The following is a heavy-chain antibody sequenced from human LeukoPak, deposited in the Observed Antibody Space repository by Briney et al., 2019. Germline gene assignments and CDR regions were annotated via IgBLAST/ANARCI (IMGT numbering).Heavy chain of an antibody. V-gene: IGHV3-33*01. D-gene: IGHD3-16*01. CDR2: IWYGGRNK. Sequence: KSGGSLRLSCAASGFTFSSYGMHWVRQAPGKGLEWVAVIWYGGRNKYYADSVKGRFTISRDNSQNTLYLQMNSLRAEDTAVYHCVREGGAHQFDPWGQGTLVTVSS. J-gene: IGHJ5*02. CDR1: GFTFSSYG. CDR3: VREGGAHQFDP.